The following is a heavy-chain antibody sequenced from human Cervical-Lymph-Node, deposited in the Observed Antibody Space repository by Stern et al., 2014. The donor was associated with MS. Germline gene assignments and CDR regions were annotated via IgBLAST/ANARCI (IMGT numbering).Heavy chain of an antibody. Sequence: MQLVQSGPEVKRPGESLKISCQASGYTFTSYWIGWVRQMPGKGLEWIAIIFPGGSDIRSTPSFQGQFTISAANSSSTASLQWNNLKASDTAIYYCARQRYFDYWGQGTLVTVSS. CDR3: ARQRYFDY. CDR1: GYTFTSYW. V-gene: IGHV5-51*01. J-gene: IGHJ4*02. CDR2: IFPGGSDI.